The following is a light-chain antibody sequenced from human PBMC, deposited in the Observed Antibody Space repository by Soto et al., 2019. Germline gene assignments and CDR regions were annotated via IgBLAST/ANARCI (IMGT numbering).Light chain of an antibody. V-gene: IGKV3-15*01. CDR1: QSISSC. CDR2: GAS. Sequence: EIVLTQSPATLSLSPGERATLSCRASQSISSCLAWYQEKPGQAPRLLIYGASARATGIPARFIGTGSGTDFTLIISSLQSEDFAVYYCQQYYDWPLTFGGGTKV. CDR3: QQYYDWPLT. J-gene: IGKJ4*01.